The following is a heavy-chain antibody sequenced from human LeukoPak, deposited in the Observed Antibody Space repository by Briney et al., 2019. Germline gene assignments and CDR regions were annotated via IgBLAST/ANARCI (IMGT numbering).Heavy chain of an antibody. Sequence: TGGSLRLSCAASGFTVSSNYMSWVRQAPGKGLEGVSVIYSGGSTYYADSVKGRFTISRDNSKNTLYLQMNSLRAEDTAVYYCARAPPDKRYYYYYYMDVWGKGTTVTVSS. CDR3: ARAPPDKRYYYYYYMDV. J-gene: IGHJ6*03. V-gene: IGHV3-53*01. D-gene: IGHD5-24*01. CDR2: IYSGGST. CDR1: GFTVSSNY.